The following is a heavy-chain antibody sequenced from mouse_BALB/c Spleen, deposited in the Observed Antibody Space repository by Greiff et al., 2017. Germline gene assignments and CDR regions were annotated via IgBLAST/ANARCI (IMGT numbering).Heavy chain of an antibody. D-gene: IGHD2-1*01. CDR1: GYSITSDYA. Sequence: EVQRVESGPGLVKPSQSLSLTCTVTGYSITSDYAWNWIRQFPGNKLEWMGYISYSGSTSYNPSLKSRISITRDTSKNQFFLQLNSVTTEDTATYYCARSGLERPDLLWWGQGTTLTVSS. J-gene: IGHJ2*01. CDR2: ISYSGST. CDR3: ARSGLERPDLLW. V-gene: IGHV3-2*02.